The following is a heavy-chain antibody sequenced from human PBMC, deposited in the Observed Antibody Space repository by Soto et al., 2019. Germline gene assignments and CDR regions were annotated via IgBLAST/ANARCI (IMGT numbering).Heavy chain of an antibody. D-gene: IGHD3-9*01. CDR3: AKDERHYDILTGYYDLNWFDP. CDR1: GFTFSSYA. V-gene: IGHV3-23*01. CDR2: ISGSGGST. J-gene: IGHJ5*02. Sequence: EVQLLESGGGLVQPGGSLRLSCAASGFTFSSYAMSWVRQAPGKGLEWVSAISGSGGSTYYADSVKGRCTISRDNSKNTLYLQMNSLRAEDTAVYYCAKDERHYDILTGYYDLNWFDPWGQGTLVTVSS.